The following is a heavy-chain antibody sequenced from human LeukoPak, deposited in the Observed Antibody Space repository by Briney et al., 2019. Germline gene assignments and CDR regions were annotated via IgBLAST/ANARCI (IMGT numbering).Heavy chain of an antibody. CDR3: ARGGGSGGTVTTFDY. Sequence: SVKVSCKASGGTFSNYAISWVRQAPGQGLEWIGGIIPTFGTANYAQRFQGRVTITTDESTSTAYMELSSLRSEDTAVYYCARGGGSGGTVTTFDYWGQGTLVTVSS. J-gene: IGHJ4*02. CDR2: IIPTFGTA. V-gene: IGHV1-69*05. D-gene: IGHD4-11*01. CDR1: GGTFSNYA.